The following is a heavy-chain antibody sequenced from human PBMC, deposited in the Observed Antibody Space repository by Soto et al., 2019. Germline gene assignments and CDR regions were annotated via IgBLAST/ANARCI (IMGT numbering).Heavy chain of an antibody. D-gene: IGHD1-1*01. CDR2: ISTRSTYT. Sequence: GGSLILSCAPSGFTFSTYAMHWVRQAPGKGLEWVSYISTRSTYTNYADSVKGRFTISRDNTKNSLYLQMDSLRVEDTAVYYCARDLAWKRGKVGRYYYGMDVWGQGTTVTVSS. CDR1: GFTFSTYA. CDR3: ARDLAWKRGKVGRYYYGMDV. V-gene: IGHV3-21*05. J-gene: IGHJ6*02.